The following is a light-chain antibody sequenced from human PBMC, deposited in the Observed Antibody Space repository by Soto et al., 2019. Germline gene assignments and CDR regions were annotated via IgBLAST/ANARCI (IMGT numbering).Light chain of an antibody. CDR1: QSVSSY. CDR2: DAS. V-gene: IGKV3-20*01. CDR3: QQYGSSPIT. J-gene: IGKJ5*01. Sequence: IVLPQSPATLSLSPGERATLSCRASQSVSSYLAWYQQKPGQAPRLLIYDASNRATGIPARFSGSGSGTDFTLTISRLEPEDFAVYYCQQYGSSPITFGQGTRLEIK.